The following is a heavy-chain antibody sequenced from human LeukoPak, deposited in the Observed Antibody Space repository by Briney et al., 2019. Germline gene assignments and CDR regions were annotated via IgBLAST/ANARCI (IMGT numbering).Heavy chain of an antibody. CDR2: ISGSGGST. J-gene: IGHJ4*02. D-gene: IGHD2-15*01. V-gene: IGHV3-23*01. CDR1: GFTISSYA. CDR3: AKTPLGYCSGGSCYSGY. Sequence: PGGSLRLSCAASGFTISSYAMSWVRQAPGKGLEWVSAISGSGGSTYYADSVKGRFTISRDNSKNTLYLQMNSLRAEDTAVYYCAKTPLGYCSGGSCYSGYWGQGTLVTVSS.